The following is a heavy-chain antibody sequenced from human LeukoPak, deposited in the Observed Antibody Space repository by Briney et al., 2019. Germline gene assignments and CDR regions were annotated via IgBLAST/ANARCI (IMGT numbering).Heavy chain of an antibody. CDR1: GGSFSGYY. CDR3: ARGDPYYDSSGYCLDY. V-gene: IGHV4-34*01. J-gene: IGHJ4*02. Sequence: KPSETLSLTCAVYGGSFSGYYWSWIRQLPGKGLEWIGEINHSGSTNYNPSLKSRVTISVDTSKNQFSLKLSSVTAADTAVYYCARGDPYYDSSGYCLDYWGQGTLVTVSS. D-gene: IGHD3-22*01. CDR2: INHSGST.